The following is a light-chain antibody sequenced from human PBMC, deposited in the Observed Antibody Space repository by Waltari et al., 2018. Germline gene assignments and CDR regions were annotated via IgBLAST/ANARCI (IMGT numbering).Light chain of an antibody. CDR3: YSTDSSSFPL. V-gene: IGLV3-10*01. J-gene: IGLJ3*02. CDR2: EDN. CDR1: ALPTKY. Sequence: SHELTQPPSVSVSPGQTARITCSGDALPTKYIYWYQQKSGQAPVMLIYEDNKRPSGLPERFSGSSSGTLATLTVSGAVVEDEGDYYCYSTDSSSFPLFGGGTRLTVL.